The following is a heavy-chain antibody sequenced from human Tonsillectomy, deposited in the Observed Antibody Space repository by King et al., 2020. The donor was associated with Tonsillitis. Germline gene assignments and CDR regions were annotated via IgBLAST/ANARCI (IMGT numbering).Heavy chain of an antibody. Sequence: VQLVESGGGLVKPGGSLRLSCAASGFTFSDYYMTWIRQAPGKGLEWVSYISSSGTYTDYADSVKGRFTMSRDSAKKTLYLQMNSLRVDDTAVYYCATSGGDYVLGPHDYWGQGTLVTVSS. CDR2: ISSSGTYT. J-gene: IGHJ4*02. D-gene: IGHD3-10*01. CDR1: GFTFSDYY. CDR3: ATSGGDYVLGPHDY. V-gene: IGHV3-11*05.